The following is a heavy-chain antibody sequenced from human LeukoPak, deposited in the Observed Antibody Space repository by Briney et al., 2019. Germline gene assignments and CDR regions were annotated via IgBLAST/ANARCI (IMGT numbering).Heavy chain of an antibody. CDR2: IKQDGSEK. CDR1: GFTFSSYW. V-gene: IGHV3-7*01. D-gene: IGHD3-3*01. Sequence: GGSLRLSCAASGFTFSSYWMSWVRQAPGKGLERVANIKQDGSEKYYVDSVKGRFTISRDNAKNSLYLQMNSLRAEDTAVYYCARGKYDFWSGYSSWFDPWGQGTLVTVSS. CDR3: ARGKYDFWSGYSSWFDP. J-gene: IGHJ5*02.